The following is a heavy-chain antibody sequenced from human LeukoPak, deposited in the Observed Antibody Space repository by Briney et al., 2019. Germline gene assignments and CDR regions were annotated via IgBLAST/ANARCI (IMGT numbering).Heavy chain of an antibody. CDR3: ARGSGSYYSDAFDI. CDR1: GFTFSSYA. Sequence: GGSLRLSCAASGFTFSSYAMHWVRQAPGKGLEWVAVISYDGSNKYDADSVKGRFTISRDNSKNTLFLQMNSLRAEDTAVYFCARGSGSYYSDAFDIWGQGTMVTVSS. D-gene: IGHD3-10*01. CDR2: ISYDGSNK. J-gene: IGHJ3*02. V-gene: IGHV3-30-3*01.